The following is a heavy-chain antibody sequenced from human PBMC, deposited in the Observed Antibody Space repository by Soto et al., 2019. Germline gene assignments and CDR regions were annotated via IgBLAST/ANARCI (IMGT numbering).Heavy chain of an antibody. CDR3: ARSYGGNSGLLGYFDY. Sequence: QVQLVQSGAEVKKPGSSVKVSCKASGGTFSSYAISWVRQAPGQGLEWMGGIIPIFGTANYAQKFQGRVTITEDESTSTAYMELSSLRSEDTALYYCARSYGGNSGLLGYFDYWGQGTLVTVSS. CDR1: GGTFSSYA. CDR2: IIPIFGTA. D-gene: IGHD4-17*01. V-gene: IGHV1-69*12. J-gene: IGHJ4*02.